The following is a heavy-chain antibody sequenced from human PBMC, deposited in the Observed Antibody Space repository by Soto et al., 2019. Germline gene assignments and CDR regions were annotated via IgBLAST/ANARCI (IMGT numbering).Heavy chain of an antibody. CDR3: AHGGVPAAVPRWGFDF. CDR1: GFTFSSYA. V-gene: IGHV3-23*01. D-gene: IGHD2-2*01. Sequence: EVQLLESGGGLVQPGGSLRLSCAASGFTFSSYAMSWVRQAPGKGLEWVSGINAKGDSTYYADSVKGRFAVYRDNSKTTLYLQMNSLRVDDTAIYYCAHGGVPAAVPRWGFDFWGQGTLVTVSS. J-gene: IGHJ4*02. CDR2: INAKGDST.